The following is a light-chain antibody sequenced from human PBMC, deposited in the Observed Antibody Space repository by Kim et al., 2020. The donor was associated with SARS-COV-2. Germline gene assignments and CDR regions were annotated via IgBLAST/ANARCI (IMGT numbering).Light chain of an antibody. CDR1: QSIATS. Sequence: DIQMTQSTSTLTASVRDRVTITCRASQSIATSLAWYQQKPGKAPNLLIYDASSLESGVPSRFSGSGSGPEFTLTISSLQPDDVATYYCQQYISYSLTFGQGTKVDIK. CDR2: DAS. CDR3: QQYISYSLT. J-gene: IGKJ1*01. V-gene: IGKV1-5*01.